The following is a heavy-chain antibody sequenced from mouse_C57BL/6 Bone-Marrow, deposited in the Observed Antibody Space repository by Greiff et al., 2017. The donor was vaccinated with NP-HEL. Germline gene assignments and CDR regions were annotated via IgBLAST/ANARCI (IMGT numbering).Heavy chain of an antibody. CDR1: GYTFTSYW. V-gene: IGHV1-5*01. D-gene: IGHD3-2*02. CDR2: IYPGNSDT. Sequence: VQLQQSGTVLARPGASVKMSCKTSGYTFTSYWMHWVKQRPGQGLEWIGAIYPGNSDTSYNQKFKGKAKLTAVTSASTAYMELSSLTNEDSAVYYCTRRDSSGHFDYWGQGTTLTVSS. CDR3: TRRDSSGHFDY. J-gene: IGHJ2*01.